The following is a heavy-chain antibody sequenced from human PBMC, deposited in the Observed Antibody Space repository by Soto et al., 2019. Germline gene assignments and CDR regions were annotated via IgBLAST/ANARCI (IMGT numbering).Heavy chain of an antibody. V-gene: IGHV4-59*01. CDR1: GGSISSDY. D-gene: IGHD5-18*01. Sequence: SETLSLTCTVSGGSISSDYWTWIRQPPGERLEWIGYIYYNGNTNYNSSLKSRVTISIDTSKNQFSLKLNSVTAADTAVYFCASLAYTSGFTSDYWGRGTLVTVSS. CDR2: IYYNGNT. J-gene: IGHJ4*02. CDR3: ASLAYTSGFTSDY.